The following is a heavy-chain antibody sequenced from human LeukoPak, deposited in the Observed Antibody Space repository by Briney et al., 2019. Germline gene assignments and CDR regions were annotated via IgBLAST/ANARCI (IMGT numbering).Heavy chain of an antibody. J-gene: IGHJ4*02. V-gene: IGHV3-23*01. CDR2: ISDSGTRT. Sequence: GGSLRLSCAASGFTFSTYAMSLVRQTPRKGLEWVSTISDSGTRTYYADSVKGRFTISRDNSQNTLYLQMNSLRAEDTAVYYCATLFGVITPFDCWGQGTLITVSS. CDR3: ATLFGVITPFDC. CDR1: GFTFSTYA. D-gene: IGHD3-3*01.